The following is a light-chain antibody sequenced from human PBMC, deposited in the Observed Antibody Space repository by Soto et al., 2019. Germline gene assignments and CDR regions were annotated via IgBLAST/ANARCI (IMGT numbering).Light chain of an antibody. J-gene: IGKJ3*01. CDR1: QSVSSSY. CDR2: GAS. CDR3: QQYGSLPCN. Sequence: EIVLTQSPGTLSLSPGEIATLSCRASQSVSSSYLAWYQQKPGQAPRLLIYGASSRATGISDRFSGSGSGTDFTLTIRRLEPEDFAVYYCQQYGSLPCNVGPGTQVAIK. V-gene: IGKV3-20*01.